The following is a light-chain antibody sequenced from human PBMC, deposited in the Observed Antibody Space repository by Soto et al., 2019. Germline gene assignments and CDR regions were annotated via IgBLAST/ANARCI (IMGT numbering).Light chain of an antibody. CDR2: KTS. V-gene: IGKV1-5*03. J-gene: IGKJ1*01. Sequence: DIQMTQSPSIVSASVGDTVTITCRASQAVNPWLAWYQQKPGKVPRVLIYKTSDLENGVPSRFSGSGSGTEFTLTISNLQPADFATYYCQQYYSRESFGQGTKV. CDR3: QQYYSRES. CDR1: QAVNPW.